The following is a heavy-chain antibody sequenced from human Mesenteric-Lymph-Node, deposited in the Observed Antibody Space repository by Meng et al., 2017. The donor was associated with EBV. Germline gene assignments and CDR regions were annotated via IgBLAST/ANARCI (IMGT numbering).Heavy chain of an antibody. J-gene: IGHJ5*02. CDR1: GFYLSTCGGV. V-gene: IGHV2-5*02. CDR3: AHSTSNCFDP. Sequence: IPLQESGPTLVNPTQTLTLTCNFSGFYLSTCGGVVGRLRQALGKALEWLALIYWDDDKRYSPSLKTRLTISKDTSENRVVLMMTNMAPVDAATYYCAHSTSNCFDPWGQGTLVTVSS. CDR2: IYWDDDK.